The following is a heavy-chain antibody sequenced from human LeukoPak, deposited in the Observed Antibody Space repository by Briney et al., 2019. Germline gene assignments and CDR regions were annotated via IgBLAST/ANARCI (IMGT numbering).Heavy chain of an antibody. D-gene: IGHD6-13*01. V-gene: IGHV3-30*18. J-gene: IGHJ6*02. CDR2: ISYDGTNK. Sequence: GGSLRLSCAASGFTFSSYGMHWVRQAPGKGLEWVAVISYDGTNKYYADSWKGRFTISRDNSKNTLYLQMNSLRAEDTAVYSCAKDAAAGSHYYYYYGMDVWGQGTTVTVSS. CDR3: AKDAAAGSHYYYYYGMDV. CDR1: GFTFSSYG.